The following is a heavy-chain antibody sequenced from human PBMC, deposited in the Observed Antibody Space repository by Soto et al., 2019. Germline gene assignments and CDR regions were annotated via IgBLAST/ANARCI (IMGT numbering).Heavy chain of an antibody. D-gene: IGHD3-22*01. J-gene: IGHJ4*02. CDR2: IWYDGRNT. Sequence: GSLRLSFAASGFTFSSYGMHWVRQAPGKGLEWVAVIWYDGRNTYYADSVKGRFTISRDNSKNTLYLQMNSLRAEDAAVYYCARTAYYYDSSGYYFDCWGQGTLVTVSS. V-gene: IGHV3-33*01. CDR3: ARTAYYYDSSGYYFDC. CDR1: GFTFSSYG.